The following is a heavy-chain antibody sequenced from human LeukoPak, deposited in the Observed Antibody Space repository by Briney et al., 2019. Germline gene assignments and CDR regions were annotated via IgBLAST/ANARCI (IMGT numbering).Heavy chain of an antibody. CDR3: ARDVIYDSEIYSYGDS. CDR1: GFTISSNY. Sequence: GGSLRLSCATSGFTISSNYVSWVRQAPGKGLEWVSVIYRHGGTAYAYSVQGRVSISRDNSKNTVDLQMNSLRAEDTAVYYFARDVIYDSEIYSYGDSWAQGTLVTASS. V-gene: IGHV3-66*01. J-gene: IGHJ4*02. CDR2: IYRHGGT. D-gene: IGHD3-16*01.